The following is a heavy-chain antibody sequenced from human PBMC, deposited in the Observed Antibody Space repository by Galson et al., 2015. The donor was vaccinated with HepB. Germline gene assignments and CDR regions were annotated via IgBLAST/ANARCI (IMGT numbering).Heavy chain of an antibody. CDR1: GFALNTSAIG. CDR3: AHLPAARGYYFGS. Sequence: PALVKPTQTLALTCTFSGFALNTSAIGVGWIRQPPGKALEWLALIYYDDDKRYSPSLKSRLTITKDTSKNQVFLTMTIVDPVDTATYFCAHLPAARGYYFGSWGQGTLVTVSS. V-gene: IGHV2-5*02. CDR2: IYYDDDK. D-gene: IGHD2-2*01. J-gene: IGHJ4*02.